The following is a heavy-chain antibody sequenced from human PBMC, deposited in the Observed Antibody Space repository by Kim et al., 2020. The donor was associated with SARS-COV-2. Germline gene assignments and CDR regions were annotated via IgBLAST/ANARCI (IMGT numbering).Heavy chain of an antibody. CDR1: GFTFSNAW. D-gene: IGHD3-10*01. J-gene: IGHJ4*02. V-gene: IGHV3-15*01. CDR2: IKSKTDGGTT. Sequence: GGSLRLSCAASGFTFSNAWMSWVRQAPGKGLEWVGRIKSKTDGGTTDYAAPVKGRFTISRDDSKNTLYLQMNSLKTEDTAVYYCTTGLKRGYSRGVGRVWYFDYWGQGTLVTVSS. CDR3: TTGLKRGYSRGVGRVWYFDY.